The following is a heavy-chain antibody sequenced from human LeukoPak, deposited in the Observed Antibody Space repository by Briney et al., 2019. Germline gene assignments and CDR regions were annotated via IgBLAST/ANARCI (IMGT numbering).Heavy chain of an antibody. CDR2: IYYSGST. Sequence: PSETLSLTCTVSGGSISSSSYYWGWIRQPPGKGLEWIGSIYYSGSTYYNPSLKSRVTISVDTSKNQFSLKLSSVTAADTAVYYCAIHTAWYFDLWGRGTLVTVSS. V-gene: IGHV4-39*01. CDR3: AIHTAWYFDL. D-gene: IGHD5-18*01. CDR1: GGSISSSSYY. J-gene: IGHJ2*01.